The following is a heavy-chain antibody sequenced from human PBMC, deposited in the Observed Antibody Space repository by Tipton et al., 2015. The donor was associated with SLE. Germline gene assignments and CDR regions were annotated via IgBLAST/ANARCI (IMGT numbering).Heavy chain of an antibody. CDR2: ISGDGGST. Sequence: LEWVSLISGDGGSTYYADSVKGRFTISRDNSKNSLYLQMNSLRTEDTALYYCAKDIKAFDIWGQGTMVTVSS. J-gene: IGHJ3*02. V-gene: IGHV3-43*02. CDR3: AKDIKAFDI.